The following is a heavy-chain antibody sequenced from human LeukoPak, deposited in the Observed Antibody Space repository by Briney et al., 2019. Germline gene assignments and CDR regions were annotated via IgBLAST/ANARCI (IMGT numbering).Heavy chain of an antibody. Sequence: GGSLRLSCVVSGFTFSNYALHWVRQAPGKGLEWVTSISYDVKNKYYADSVKGRFTIFRDNSKNTLYLQMNSLRAEDTAVYYCAKEDHPIFGVVISLDYWGQGTLVTVSS. CDR1: GFTFSNYA. CDR3: AKEDHPIFGVVISLDY. J-gene: IGHJ4*02. CDR2: ISYDVKNK. V-gene: IGHV3-30*04. D-gene: IGHD3-3*01.